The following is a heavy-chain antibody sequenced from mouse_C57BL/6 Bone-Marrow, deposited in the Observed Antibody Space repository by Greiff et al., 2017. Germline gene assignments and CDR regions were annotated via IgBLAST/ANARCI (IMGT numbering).Heavy chain of an antibody. D-gene: IGHD2-5*01. V-gene: IGHV1-64*01. CDR1: GYTFTSYW. CDR2: IHPNSGST. J-gene: IGHJ3*01. CDR3: ARSPYYSNYWFAY. Sequence: QVQLQQPGAELVKPGASVKLSCKASGYTFTSYWMHWVKQRPGQGLEWIGMIHPNSGSTNYNEKFKSKATLTVDKSSSTAYMQLSSLTSEDSAVYYCARSPYYSNYWFAYWGQGTLVTVSA.